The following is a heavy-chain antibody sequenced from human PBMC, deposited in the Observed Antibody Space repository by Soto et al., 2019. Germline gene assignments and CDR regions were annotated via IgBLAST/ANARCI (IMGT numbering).Heavy chain of an antibody. Sequence: SGPTLVKPTQTLTLTCTFSGFSLSTSGVGVGWIRQPPGKALEWLALIYWDDDKSYSPSLKSRLTITKDTSKNQVVLTMTNMDPVDTATYYCAHRPRGAYYFDYWGQGTLVTVSS. J-gene: IGHJ4*02. CDR3: AHRPRGAYYFDY. CDR1: GFSLSTSGVG. CDR2: IYWDDDK. D-gene: IGHD1-26*01. V-gene: IGHV2-5*02.